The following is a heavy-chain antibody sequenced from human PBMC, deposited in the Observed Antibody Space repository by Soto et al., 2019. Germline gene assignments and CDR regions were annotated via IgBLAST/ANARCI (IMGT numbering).Heavy chain of an antibody. CDR1: GLTFRSYV. CDR2: TSYDGSNN. J-gene: IGHJ5*02. V-gene: IGHV3-33*05. Sequence: QVQLVESGGGVVQPGTSLRLSCVGSGLTFRSYVIHWVRQAPGKGLEWVALTSYDGSNNFYGDSVKGRFTISRHNSRKTEELQKDSLTYQDTAVYYCERWGKPEGLDGWSKGTLV. CDR3: ERWGKPEGLDG. D-gene: IGHD3-16*01.